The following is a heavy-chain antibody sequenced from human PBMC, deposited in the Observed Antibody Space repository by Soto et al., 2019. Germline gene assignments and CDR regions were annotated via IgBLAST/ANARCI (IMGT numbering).Heavy chain of an antibody. J-gene: IGHJ1*01. D-gene: IGHD2-8*01. Sequence: SETLSLTCTVSGGSISSSSYYWGWIRQPPGKGLEWIGSIYYSGSTYYNPSLKSRVTISVDTSKNQFSLKLSSVTAADTAVYYGARHAWVFFQHWGQGTLVTVSS. CDR2: IYYSGST. CDR1: GGSISSSSYY. CDR3: ARHAWVFFQH. V-gene: IGHV4-39*01.